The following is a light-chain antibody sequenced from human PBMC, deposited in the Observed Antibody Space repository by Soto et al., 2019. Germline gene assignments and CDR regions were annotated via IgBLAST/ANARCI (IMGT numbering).Light chain of an antibody. CDR3: PQSYSAPIT. Sequence: DIQMTQSPSSLSASVGDRVTITCRASQSISTYLNWYQQKPGNAPNLLIYAASSLQSGVPSRFSGSGSGTDFTLTISSLQPEDFATYYCPQSYSAPITFGGGTKVEIK. J-gene: IGKJ4*01. V-gene: IGKV1-39*01. CDR1: QSISTY. CDR2: AAS.